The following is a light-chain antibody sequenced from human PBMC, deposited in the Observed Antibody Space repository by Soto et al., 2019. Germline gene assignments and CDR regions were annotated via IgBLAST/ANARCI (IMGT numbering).Light chain of an antibody. CDR2: GNT. Sequence: QSVLTQPPSVSGAPGQRVTISRTGTSSNIGAGSDVHWYHQLPGTAPTLLMYGNTNRPSGVPDRFSGSKSGTSASLAITGLQAEDEADYYCQSYDSSLSAVVFGGGTKLTVL. CDR3: QSYDSSLSAVV. V-gene: IGLV1-40*01. J-gene: IGLJ2*01. CDR1: SSNIGAGSD.